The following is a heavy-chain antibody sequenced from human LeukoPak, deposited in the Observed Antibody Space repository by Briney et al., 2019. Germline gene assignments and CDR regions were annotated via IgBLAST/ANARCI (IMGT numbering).Heavy chain of an antibody. CDR3: ASVSLRLVHYYYGMDV. CDR2: IIPILGIA. Sequence: ASVKVSCKASGGTFSSYAISWVRQAPGQGLEWMGRIIPILGIANYAQKFQGRVTITADKSTSTAYMELSSLRSEDTAVYYCASVSLRLVHYYYGMDVWGQGTTVTVSS. V-gene: IGHV1-69*04. D-gene: IGHD3-9*01. CDR1: GGTFSSYA. J-gene: IGHJ6*02.